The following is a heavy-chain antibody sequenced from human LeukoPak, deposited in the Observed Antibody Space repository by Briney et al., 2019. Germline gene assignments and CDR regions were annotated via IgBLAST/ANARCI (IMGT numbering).Heavy chain of an antibody. J-gene: IGHJ5*02. CDR2: ISPGDSRT. D-gene: IGHD2-2*01. CDR3: ACRDLTSTWSYP. CDR1: GYSFTSYW. V-gene: IGHV5-51*01. Sequence: GESLKISCKGIGYSFTSYWIGWVRQMPGKGLEWMGFISPGDSRTRYNPSFQGQVTISVDKSISTAYLQWVSLKASDTAMYHCACRDLTSTWSYPWGQGTLVTVSS.